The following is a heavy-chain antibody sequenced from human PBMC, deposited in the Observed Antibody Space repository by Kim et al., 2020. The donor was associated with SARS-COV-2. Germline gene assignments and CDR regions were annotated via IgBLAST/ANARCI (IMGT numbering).Heavy chain of an antibody. CDR3: ARLRGGVREEYYFDY. V-gene: IGHV1-46*01. J-gene: IGHJ4*02. Sequence: ASVKVSCKASGYTFTSYFMHWVRQAPGQGLEWMGVINPTGGSTSYAQKFQGRVTMTRDTSTSTVYMELSSLRSEDTAVYYCARLRGGVREEYYFDYWGQGTLVTVSS. CDR1: GYTFTSYF. D-gene: IGHD3-10*01. CDR2: INPTGGST.